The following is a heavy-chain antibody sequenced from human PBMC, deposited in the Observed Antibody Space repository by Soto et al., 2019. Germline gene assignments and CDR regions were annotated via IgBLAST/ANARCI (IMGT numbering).Heavy chain of an antibody. Sequence: GGSLRLSCAASGFTFSSYGMHWVRQAPGKGLEWVSVIWYDGSNKYYADSVKGRFTISRDNSKNTLYLQMNSLRAEDTAVYYCARASLEGRGYDYWGQGTLVTVSS. CDR3: ARASLEGRGYDY. CDR1: GFTFSSYG. D-gene: IGHD3-22*01. V-gene: IGHV3-33*01. CDR2: IWYDGSNK. J-gene: IGHJ4*02.